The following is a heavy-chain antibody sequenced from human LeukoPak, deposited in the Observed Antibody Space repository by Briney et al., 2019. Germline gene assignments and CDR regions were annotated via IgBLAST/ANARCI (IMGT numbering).Heavy chain of an antibody. D-gene: IGHD3-3*01. CDR1: GGSISSSSYY. Sequence: PSETLSLTCTVSGGSISSSSYYWGWIRQPTGKGLEWIGSIYYSGSTYYNPSLKSRVTISVDTSKNQFSLKLSSVTAADTAVYYCARSGYSKRGDYWGQGTLVTVSS. J-gene: IGHJ4*02. CDR3: ARSGYSKRGDY. V-gene: IGHV4-39*01. CDR2: IYYSGST.